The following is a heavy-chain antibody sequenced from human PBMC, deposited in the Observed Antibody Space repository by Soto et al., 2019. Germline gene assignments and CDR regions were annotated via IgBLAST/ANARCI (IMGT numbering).Heavy chain of an antibody. CDR2: ISGSGTPT. CDR1: GFTFSDYY. D-gene: IGHD6-19*01. V-gene: IGHV3-11*01. Sequence: GGSLRLSCAASGFTFSDYYMTWIRQAPGRGLEWVSRISGSGTPTYYADSVKGRFSISRDNAKNSLFLQMNSLRAEDTAVYYCARDLLRTAVAGSPLSIWGQGTMVTVSS. J-gene: IGHJ3*02. CDR3: ARDLLRTAVAGSPLSI.